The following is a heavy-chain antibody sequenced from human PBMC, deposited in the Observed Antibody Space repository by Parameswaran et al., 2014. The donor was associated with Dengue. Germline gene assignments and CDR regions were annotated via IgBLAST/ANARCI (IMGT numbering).Heavy chain of an antibody. V-gene: IGHV7-4-1*02. CDR3: ARGSGGYYYYYNMDV. Sequence: WVRQAPGQGLEWMGWINTATGKSTYAQGFTGRHVFSLDTSVSTAFLYINDLKAEDTAVYYCARGSGGYYYYYNMDVWGTGTTVTVSS. J-gene: IGHJ6*03. CDR2: INTATGKS. D-gene: IGHD3-10*01.